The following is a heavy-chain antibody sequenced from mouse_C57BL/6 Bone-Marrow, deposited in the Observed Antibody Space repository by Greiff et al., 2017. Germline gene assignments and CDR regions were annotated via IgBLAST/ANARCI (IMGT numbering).Heavy chain of an antibody. Sequence: VQLQQSGPELVKPGASVKISCKASGYTFTDYYMNWVKQSHGKSLEWIGDINPNNGGTSYNQKLKGKATLTVDTSSSTAYMELRSLTSEDSAVYYCARDYYGSSWYFNYWGKGTILTVSS. CDR2: INPNNGGT. V-gene: IGHV1-26*01. D-gene: IGHD1-1*01. J-gene: IGHJ2*01. CDR3: ARDYYGSSWYFNY. CDR1: GYTFTDYY.